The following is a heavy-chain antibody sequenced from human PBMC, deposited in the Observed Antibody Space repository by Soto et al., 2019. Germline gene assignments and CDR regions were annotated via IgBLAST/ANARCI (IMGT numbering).Heavy chain of an antibody. V-gene: IGHV4-30-2*01. CDR1: DGALSSGGXX. Sequence: QLQLQESGSGLVNPSQTLSLTCAVIDGALSSGGXXXXWIRQPPGKGLEWIGHIYLTGITYYNPXXXXXXXXXVXXXXXXXXXXXXXVXAADTAVYYCARGHYGGHGLDVWGQGTTVTVSS. CDR2: IYLTGIT. J-gene: IGHJ6*02. D-gene: IGHD4-17*01. CDR3: ARGHYGGHGLDV.